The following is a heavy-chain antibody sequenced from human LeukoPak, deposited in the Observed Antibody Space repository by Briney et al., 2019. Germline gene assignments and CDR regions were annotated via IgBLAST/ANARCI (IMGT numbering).Heavy chain of an antibody. J-gene: IGHJ4*02. CDR3: ARDARIGVYYGSGSYLEY. Sequence: GGSLRLSCAASGFTFSSYWMHWVRQAPGKGLVWVSRINSDGSSTSYADSVKGRFTISRDNAKNTLYLQMNSLRAEDTAVYYCARDARIGVYYGSGSYLEYWGQGTLVTVSS. CDR1: GFTFSSYW. V-gene: IGHV3-74*01. CDR2: INSDGSST. D-gene: IGHD3-10*01.